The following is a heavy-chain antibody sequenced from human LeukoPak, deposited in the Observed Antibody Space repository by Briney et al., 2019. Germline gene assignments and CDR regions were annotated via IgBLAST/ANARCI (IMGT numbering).Heavy chain of an antibody. Sequence: SETLSLTCAVSDDSMRSDSYYWGWTHQSPGKALEWIGSISNRGRTLYNPSLKSRVTISVDTSKNQFSLKLSSVTAADTAVYYCARGRGYYDFWSGPTTESNWFDPWGQGTLVTVSS. CDR1: DDSMRSDSYY. V-gene: IGHV4-39*07. CDR2: ISNRGRT. CDR3: ARGRGYYDFWSGPTTESNWFDP. D-gene: IGHD3-3*01. J-gene: IGHJ5*02.